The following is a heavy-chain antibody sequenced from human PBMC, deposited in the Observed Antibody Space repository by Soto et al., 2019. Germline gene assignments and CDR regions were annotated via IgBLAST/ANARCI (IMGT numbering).Heavy chain of an antibody. J-gene: IGHJ3*02. CDR1: GGSISSYY. Sequence: SETLSLTCTVSGGSISSYYWSWIRQPPGKGLEWIGYIYYSGGTNYNPSLKSRVTISVDTSKNQFSLKLSSVTAADTAVYYCARYNDYGDAFDIWGQGTMVTVS. V-gene: IGHV4-59*01. CDR2: IYYSGGT. CDR3: ARYNDYGDAFDI. D-gene: IGHD4-17*01.